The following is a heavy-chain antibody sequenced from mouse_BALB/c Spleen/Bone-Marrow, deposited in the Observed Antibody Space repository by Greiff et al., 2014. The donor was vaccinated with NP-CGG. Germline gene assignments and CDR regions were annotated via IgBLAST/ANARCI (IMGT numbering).Heavy chain of an antibody. J-gene: IGHJ2*01. CDR3: ARGRWYY. V-gene: IGHV1-22*01. CDR1: EYTFTDYT. CDR2: VNPNIGGT. Sequence: EVQLQESGPELVMPGASVKISCKTSEYTFTDYTLHWVKQSHGKSLEWIGGVNPNIGGTSYNQKFKDKASLTVNKSSTTAYMELRSLTSEDSAVYYCARGRWYYWGQGTTLTVSS. D-gene: IGHD2-3*01.